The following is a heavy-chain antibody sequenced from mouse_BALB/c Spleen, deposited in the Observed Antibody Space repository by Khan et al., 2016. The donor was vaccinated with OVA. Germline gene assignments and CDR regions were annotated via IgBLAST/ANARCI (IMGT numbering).Heavy chain of an antibody. Sequence: QVRLQQSGPELVKPGASVKMSCKASGYTFTDYVINWVKQRTGQGLEWIGDIFPGSGSTYYNENFKGKATLTADKSSNTAYMQLSSLTFEDSAVYFCARGGYSVFAYWGQGTLVTVSA. J-gene: IGHJ3*01. D-gene: IGHD3-1*01. CDR3: ARGGYSVFAY. V-gene: IGHV1-77*01. CDR2: IFPGSGST. CDR1: GYTFTDYV.